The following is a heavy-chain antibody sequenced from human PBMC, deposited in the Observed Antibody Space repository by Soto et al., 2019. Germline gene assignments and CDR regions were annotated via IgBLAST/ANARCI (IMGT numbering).Heavy chain of an antibody. CDR2: IYYSGST. CDR3: ARHSLLNSGVIVVVPAAPPGWFDP. V-gene: IGHV4-39*01. D-gene: IGHD2-2*01. J-gene: IGHJ5*02. Sequence: SETLSLTCTVSGGSISSSSYYWGWIRQPPGKGLEWIGSIYYSGSTYYNPSLKSRVTISVDTSKNQFSLKLSSVTAADTAVYYCARHSLLNSGVIVVVPAAPPGWFDPWGQGTLVTVSS. CDR1: GGSISSSSYY.